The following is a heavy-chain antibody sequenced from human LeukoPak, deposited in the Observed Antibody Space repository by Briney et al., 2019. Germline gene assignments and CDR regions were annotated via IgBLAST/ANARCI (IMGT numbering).Heavy chain of an antibody. J-gene: IGHJ4*02. Sequence: GGSLRLSCAASGFTFDDYAMHWVRQAPGKGLEWVSLISGDGGSTYYADSVKGRFTISRANSKNSLYLQMNSLRTEATALYYCAKFDGGVYYFDYWGQGTLVTVSS. CDR2: ISGDGGST. CDR1: GFTFDDYA. V-gene: IGHV3-43*02. CDR3: AKFDGGVYYFDY. D-gene: IGHD3-9*01.